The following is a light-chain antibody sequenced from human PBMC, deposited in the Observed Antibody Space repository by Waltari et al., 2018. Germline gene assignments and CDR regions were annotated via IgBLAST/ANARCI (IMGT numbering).Light chain of an antibody. CDR3: QQYSSYSSRT. V-gene: IGKV1-5*03. CDR2: QAS. Sequence: DIQMTQSPSTLSASVGDRVTITCRASQSISSWLAWYQQKPGKAPKLLIYQASRLESGVPSRFSGSGSGTEFTLTISSLQPDDSATYYCQQYSSYSSRTFGQGTKVEIK. CDR1: QSISSW. J-gene: IGKJ1*01.